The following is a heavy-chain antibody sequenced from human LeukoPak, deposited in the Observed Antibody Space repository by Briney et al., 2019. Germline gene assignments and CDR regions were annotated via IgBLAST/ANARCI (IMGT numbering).Heavy chain of an antibody. D-gene: IGHD3-22*01. CDR2: IYHTGST. CDR1: GASINSADSS. Sequence: SRTLSLTCAVSGASINSADSSWSWIRQPPGKGLEWIGYIYHTGSTYYNPSLNGRVTISVDRSKNQFSLKLSSVTAADTAVYYCARTYDSSGYYPYWGQGTLVTVSS. J-gene: IGHJ4*02. V-gene: IGHV4-30-2*01. CDR3: ARTYDSSGYYPY.